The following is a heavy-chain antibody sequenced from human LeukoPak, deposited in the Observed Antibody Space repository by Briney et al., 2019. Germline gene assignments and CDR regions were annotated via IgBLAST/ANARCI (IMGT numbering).Heavy chain of an antibody. CDR2: IYHSGTT. D-gene: IGHD6-13*01. CDR1: GYSISSGYY. J-gene: IGHJ4*02. CDR3: ARGIPGRSIDY. Sequence: SETLPLTCTVSGYSISSGYYWGWIRQPPGKGLEWIGTIYHSGTTYYNPSLKSRVTISVDTSKNQFSLRLTSVTAADTAVYYCARGIPGRSIDYWGQGTLVTVSS. V-gene: IGHV4-38-2*02.